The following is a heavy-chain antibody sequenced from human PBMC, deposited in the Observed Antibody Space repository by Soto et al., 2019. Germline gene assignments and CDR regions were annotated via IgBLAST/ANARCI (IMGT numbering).Heavy chain of an antibody. CDR1: AFTFSSYA. CDR3: ARRGSGSYYDY. V-gene: IGHV3-23*01. CDR2: ISGSGGST. D-gene: IGHD1-26*01. J-gene: IGHJ4*02. Sequence: EVQLLESGGGLVQPGGSLRLSFAASAFTFSSYAMRWVRQAPGKGLEWVSAISGSGGSTYYADSVKGRFTISRDNSKNTLYLQMNSLRAEDTAVYYCARRGSGSYYDYWGQATLVTVSS.